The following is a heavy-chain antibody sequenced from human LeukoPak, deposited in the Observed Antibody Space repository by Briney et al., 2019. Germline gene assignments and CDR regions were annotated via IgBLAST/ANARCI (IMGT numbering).Heavy chain of an antibody. CDR1: GGSISSYY. CDR3: ARVLRYFDWSNPYYGMDV. Sequence: ASETVSLTCTVSGGSISSYYWSWIRQPPGKGLEWLGYIYYSGSTNYNPSLKSRGTISVDTSKNQFSLKLSSVTAADTAVYYCARVLRYFDWSNPYYGMDVWGQGNTGSVSS. D-gene: IGHD3-9*01. J-gene: IGHJ6*02. CDR2: IYYSGST. V-gene: IGHV4-59*01.